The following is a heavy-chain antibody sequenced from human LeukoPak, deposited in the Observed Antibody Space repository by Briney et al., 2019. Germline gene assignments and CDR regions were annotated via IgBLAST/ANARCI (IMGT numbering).Heavy chain of an antibody. V-gene: IGHV3-23*01. J-gene: IGHJ4*02. CDR2: ISGSGAST. CDR1: GFTFSNYA. Sequence: PGRSLRLSCAASGFTFSNYAIHWVRQAPGKGLEWVSAISGSGASTYYADSVKGRFTISRDNSKNTLYLQMNSLRAEDTAIYYCAKAALRYQLLSSLDYWGQGTLVTVSS. CDR3: AKAALRYQLLSSLDY. D-gene: IGHD2-2*01.